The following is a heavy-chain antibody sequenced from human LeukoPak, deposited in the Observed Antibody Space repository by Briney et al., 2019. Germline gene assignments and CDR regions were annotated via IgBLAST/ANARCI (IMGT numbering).Heavy chain of an antibody. V-gene: IGHV4-39*07. J-gene: IGHJ4*02. CDR2: IYYSGST. D-gene: IGHD5-18*01. CDR3: ARGRGYSYGQYYFDY. Sequence: SETLSLTCTVSGGSISSSSYYWGWIRQPPGKGLEWIGSIYYSGSTYYNPSLKSRVTISVDTSKNQFSLKLSSVTAADTAVYYCARGRGYSYGQYYFDYWGQGTLVTVSS. CDR1: GGSISSSSYY.